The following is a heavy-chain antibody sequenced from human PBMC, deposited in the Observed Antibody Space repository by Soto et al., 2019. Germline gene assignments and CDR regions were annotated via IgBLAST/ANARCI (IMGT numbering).Heavy chain of an antibody. D-gene: IGHD4-4*01. Sequence: GGSLRLSCAASGFTFSIYEMNWVRQAPGKGLEWVSYSSSSGSTIFYADSVKGRFTISRDNAKNSLYLQMNSLRGEDTALYYCARASAYTLDYWGQGTLVTVSA. J-gene: IGHJ4*02. V-gene: IGHV3-48*03. CDR1: GFTFSIYE. CDR3: ARASAYTLDY. CDR2: SSSSGSTI.